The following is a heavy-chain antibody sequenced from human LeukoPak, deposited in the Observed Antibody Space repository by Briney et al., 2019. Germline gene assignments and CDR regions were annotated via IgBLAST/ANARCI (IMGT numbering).Heavy chain of an antibody. D-gene: IGHD4-17*01. J-gene: IGHJ6*02. CDR2: ISYDGSNK. CDR1: GFTFSSYG. CDR3: AKVATVTTAYYYGTDV. Sequence: PGGSLRLSCAASGFTFSSYGMHWVRQAPGKGLEWVAVISYDGSNKYYADSVKGRFTISRDNSKNTLYLQMNSLRAEDTAVYYCAKVATVTTAYYYGTDVWGQGTTVTVSS. V-gene: IGHV3-30*18.